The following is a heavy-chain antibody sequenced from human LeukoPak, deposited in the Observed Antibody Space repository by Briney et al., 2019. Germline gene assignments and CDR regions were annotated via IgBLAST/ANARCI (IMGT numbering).Heavy chain of an antibody. V-gene: IGHV3-11*04. CDR2: ISSSGSTI. Sequence: KPGGSLRLSCAASGFTFSDYYMSWIRQAPGKGLEWVSYISSSGSTIYYADSVKGRLTISRDNAENSLYLQMNSLRAEDTAVYYCARDEWLGPLDYWGQGTLVTVSS. D-gene: IGHD6-19*01. J-gene: IGHJ4*02. CDR3: ARDEWLGPLDY. CDR1: GFTFSDYY.